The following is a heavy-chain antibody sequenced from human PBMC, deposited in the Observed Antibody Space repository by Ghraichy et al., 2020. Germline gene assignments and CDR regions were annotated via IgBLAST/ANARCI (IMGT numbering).Heavy chain of an antibody. V-gene: IGHV4-34*01. CDR1: GGSFSGYY. J-gene: IGHJ5*02. Sequence: ESLNISCAVYGGSFSGYYWSWIRQPPGKGLEWIGEINHSGSTNYNPSLKSRVTISVDTSKNQFSLKLSSVTAADTAVYYCARGGPIVLMVYAIPRRWFDPWGQGTLVTVSS. CDR3: ARGGPIVLMVYAIPRRWFDP. CDR2: INHSGST. D-gene: IGHD2-8*01.